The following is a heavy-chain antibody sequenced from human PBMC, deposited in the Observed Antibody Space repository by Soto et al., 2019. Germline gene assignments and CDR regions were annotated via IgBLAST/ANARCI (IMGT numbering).Heavy chain of an antibody. V-gene: IGHV1-2*02. D-gene: IGHD2-2*01. J-gene: IGHJ6*02. CDR2: INPNSGGT. CDR3: AGPLKISCSSTSCYDYYYGMDV. Sequence: ASVKVSCKASGYTFTGYYMHWVRQAPGQGLEWMGWINPNSGGTNYAQKFQGRVTMTRDTSISTAYMELSRLRSDDTAVYYCAGPLKISCSSTSCYDYYYGMDVWGQGTTGTVSS. CDR1: GYTFTGYY.